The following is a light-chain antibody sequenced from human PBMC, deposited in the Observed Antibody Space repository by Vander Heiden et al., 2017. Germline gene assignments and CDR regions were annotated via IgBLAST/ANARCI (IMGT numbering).Light chain of an antibody. J-gene: IGLJ2*01. V-gene: IGLV2-14*01. CDR3: SSYTSSSLGVV. CDR1: SSDVDGYNY. CDR2: EVS. Sequence: QSALTQPASVSGSPGQAITISCTGTSSDVDGYNYVSWYQQHPGKAPKLMIYEVSNRPSGVSNRFSGSKSGNTASLTISGLQAEDEADYYCSSYTSSSLGVVFGGGTKLTVL.